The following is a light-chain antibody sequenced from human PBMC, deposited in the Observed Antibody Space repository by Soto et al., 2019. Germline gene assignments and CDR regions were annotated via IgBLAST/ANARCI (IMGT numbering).Light chain of an antibody. J-gene: IGLJ1*01. Sequence: QTVVTQEPSLTVSPRGTVTLTCGSSTGAVTSGHYPYWFQQKPGQAPRTLISDTSNKHSWTPARFSGSLLGGKAALPLSGAQPEDEAEYYCLLSYSGARPYVFGTGTKLTVL. V-gene: IGLV7-46*01. CDR2: DTS. CDR3: LLSYSGARPYV. CDR1: TGAVTSGHY.